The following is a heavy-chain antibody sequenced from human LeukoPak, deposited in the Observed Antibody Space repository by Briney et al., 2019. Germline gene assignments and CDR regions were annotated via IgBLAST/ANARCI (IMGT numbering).Heavy chain of an antibody. CDR2: INANRGGT. CDR3: AIAAVDNWFDP. V-gene: IGHV1-2*02. Sequence: ASVKVSCKASGYSFTDYYLHWVRQAPGQGLEWMGWINANRGGTNYAQKFQGRVTMTRDTSISTAYMELRSLRSDDTAVYYCAIAAVDNWFDPWGQGTLVTVSS. J-gene: IGHJ5*02. CDR1: GYSFTDYY. D-gene: IGHD6-13*01.